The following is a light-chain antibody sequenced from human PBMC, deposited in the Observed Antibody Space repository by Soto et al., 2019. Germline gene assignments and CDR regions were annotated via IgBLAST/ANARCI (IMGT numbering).Light chain of an antibody. V-gene: IGKV3-20*01. Sequence: EVVLTQSPATLSVFPGERVTLSCRASQGVGSSLAWYQQRPGQAPRLLVSGASTRASGIPDRFSGSGSGTDFTLTISRLEPEDFAVYYCQQYGSSPLTFGGGTKVDI. J-gene: IGKJ4*01. CDR3: QQYGSSPLT. CDR2: GAS. CDR1: QGVGSS.